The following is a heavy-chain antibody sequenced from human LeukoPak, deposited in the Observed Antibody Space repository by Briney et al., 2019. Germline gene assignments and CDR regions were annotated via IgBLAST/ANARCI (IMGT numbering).Heavy chain of an antibody. J-gene: IGHJ6*02. CDR3: ARDFGGDPYGMDV. V-gene: IGHV4-59*01. CDR2: IYYSGTS. D-gene: IGHD2-21*01. CDR1: GGSISSYY. Sequence: SETLSLTCTVSGGSISSYYWSWIRQPPGKGLEWLGYIYYSGTSNYNPSLKSRVTMSVDTSKKQISLKLSSVTAADTAVYYCARDFGGDPYGMDVWGQGTTVTVSS.